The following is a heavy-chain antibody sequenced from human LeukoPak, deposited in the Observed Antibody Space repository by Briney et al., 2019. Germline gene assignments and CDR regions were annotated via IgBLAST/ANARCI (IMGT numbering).Heavy chain of an antibody. CDR3: ARALSNYVDYYYYYYMDV. V-gene: IGHV3-7*01. J-gene: IGHJ6*03. D-gene: IGHD4-11*01. CDR2: IKPDGSEK. Sequence: PGGSLRLSCAASGFTFSQYWMSWVRQAPGKGLEWVANIKPDGSEKHYVDSVKGRFSISRDNTKNSLFLQISSLRGEDSAVYYCARALSNYVDYYYYYYMDVWGKGTTVTVSS. CDR1: GFTFSQYW.